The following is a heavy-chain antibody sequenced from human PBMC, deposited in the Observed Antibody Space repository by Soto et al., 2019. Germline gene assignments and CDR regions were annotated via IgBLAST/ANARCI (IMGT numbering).Heavy chain of an antibody. Sequence: SETLSLTCAVYGGSFSGYYWSWIRQPPGKGLEWIGEINHSGSTNYNPSLKSRVTISVDTSKNQFSLKLSSVTAADTAVYYCARAGYCSGGSCYGRGYYYYYYMDVWGKGTTVTVSS. CDR2: INHSGST. V-gene: IGHV4-34*01. CDR3: ARAGYCSGGSCYGRGYYYYYYMDV. J-gene: IGHJ6*03. D-gene: IGHD2-15*01. CDR1: GGSFSGYY.